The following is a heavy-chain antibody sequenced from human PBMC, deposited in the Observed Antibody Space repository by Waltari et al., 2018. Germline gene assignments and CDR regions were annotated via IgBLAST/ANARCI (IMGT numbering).Heavy chain of an antibody. CDR2: IIPIFATV. V-gene: IGHV1-69*08. CDR3: AVTLSAAPFYGLDV. J-gene: IGHJ6*02. Sequence: QVQLVQSGAAETKPGSSVMVSCKVPGDTLTNSTIHWVRQAPGQGLEWVGRIIPIFATVNFAQKFQDRVTITAATSTSTAYMEVSSLRSDDTAMYYCAVTLSAAPFYGLDVWGQGTTVTVFS. CDR1: GDTLTNST. D-gene: IGHD6-13*01.